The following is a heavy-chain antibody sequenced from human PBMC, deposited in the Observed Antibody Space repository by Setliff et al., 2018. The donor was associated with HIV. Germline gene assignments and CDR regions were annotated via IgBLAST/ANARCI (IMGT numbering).Heavy chain of an antibody. CDR2: ISGYNGNT. D-gene: IGHD6-13*01. CDR3: ARGHSSSWTGWFDP. Sequence: ASVKVSCKDSGYTFTSYGISWVRQAPGQGLEWRGWISGYNGNTEYAQKFQGRVTMTTDTSTTIAYMELRSLRSDDTAVYYCARGHSSSWTGWFDPWGQGTLVTVSS. V-gene: IGHV1-18*01. CDR1: GYTFTSYG. J-gene: IGHJ5*02.